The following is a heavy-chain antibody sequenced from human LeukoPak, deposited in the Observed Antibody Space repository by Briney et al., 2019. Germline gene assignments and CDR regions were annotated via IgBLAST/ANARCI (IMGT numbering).Heavy chain of an antibody. V-gene: IGHV5-51*01. CDR1: GYIFTSYL. J-gene: IGHJ4*02. Sequence: GESLKISCKGSGYIFTSYLLGWVRQLPGEGLEWMVIIYPGDSDTRYSPSFQGQVTISADKSISTAYLQWSSLKASDTAMYYCARQSGIAAAGMNYWGQGTLVTVSS. CDR2: IYPGDSDT. D-gene: IGHD6-13*01. CDR3: ARQSGIAAAGMNY.